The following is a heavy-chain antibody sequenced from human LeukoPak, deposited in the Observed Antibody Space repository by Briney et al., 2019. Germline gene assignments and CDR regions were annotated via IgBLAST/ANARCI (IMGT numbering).Heavy chain of an antibody. D-gene: IGHD6-19*01. Sequence: GGSLRLSCAASGFTFSSYEMNWARQAPGKGLGWVSYISSSGSTIYYADSVKGRFTISRDNAKNTLYLQMNSLRVEDTAVYYCVGPYSSGPPFDYWGQGTLVTVSS. J-gene: IGHJ4*02. CDR2: ISSSGSTI. CDR3: VGPYSSGPPFDY. CDR1: GFTFSSYE. V-gene: IGHV3-48*03.